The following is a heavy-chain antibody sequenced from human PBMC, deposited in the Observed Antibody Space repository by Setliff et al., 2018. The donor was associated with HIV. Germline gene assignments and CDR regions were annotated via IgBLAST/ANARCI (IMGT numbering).Heavy chain of an antibody. CDR2: ISSGSRTI. CDR3: ARDPEPTGFSGSFGY. J-gene: IGHJ4*02. CDR1: GFTSNTYS. V-gene: IGHV3-48*01. D-gene: IGHD1-26*01. Sequence: PGESLKISCAASGFTSNTYSMNWVRQAPGKGLEWVSYISSGSRTIYYADSVKGRFTISRDNAKNSLFLQMSRLRVEDTARYYCARDPEPTGFSGSFGYWGQGTLVTVSS.